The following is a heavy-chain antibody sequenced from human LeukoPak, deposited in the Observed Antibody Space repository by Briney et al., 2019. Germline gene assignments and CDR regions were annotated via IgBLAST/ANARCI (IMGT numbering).Heavy chain of an antibody. CDR1: GFTFDDYS. CDR3: ARDRGGSGSFDY. J-gene: IGHJ4*02. Sequence: PGGSLRLSCVASGFTFDDYSIHWVRQAPGKGLEWVSLISGDGGSTYYADSVKGRLTISRDNSKNTLYLQMNSLRAEDTAVYYCARDRGGSGSFDYWGQGTLVTVSS. D-gene: IGHD3-10*01. CDR2: ISGDGGST. V-gene: IGHV3-43*02.